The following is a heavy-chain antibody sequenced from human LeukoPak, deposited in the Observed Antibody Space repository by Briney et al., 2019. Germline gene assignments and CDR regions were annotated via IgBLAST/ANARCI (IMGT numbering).Heavy chain of an antibody. D-gene: IGHD5-24*01. Sequence: ASVKVSCKVSGYTLTELSMHWVRQAPGKGLEWMGGFDPEDGETIYAQKFQGRVTMTEDTSTDTAYMELSSLRSEDTAVYYCAADGKRRDGYNLVGWYFDLWGRGTLVTVSS. CDR1: GYTLTELS. V-gene: IGHV1-24*01. CDR2: FDPEDGET. J-gene: IGHJ2*01. CDR3: AADGKRRDGYNLVGWYFDL.